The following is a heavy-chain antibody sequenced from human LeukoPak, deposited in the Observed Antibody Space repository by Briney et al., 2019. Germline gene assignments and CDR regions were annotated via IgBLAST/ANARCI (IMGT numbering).Heavy chain of an antibody. D-gene: IGHD1-1*01. CDR1: GFTFSNYA. Sequence: PGGSLRLSCAASGFTFSNYAIYWVRQAPGKGLEYVSAISSNGGSTYYANSVKGRFTISRDNSKNTLYLQMGSLRAEDMAVYYCAREGGTGTTDYWGQGTLVTVSS. CDR3: AREGGTGTTDY. V-gene: IGHV3-64*01. J-gene: IGHJ4*02. CDR2: ISSNGGST.